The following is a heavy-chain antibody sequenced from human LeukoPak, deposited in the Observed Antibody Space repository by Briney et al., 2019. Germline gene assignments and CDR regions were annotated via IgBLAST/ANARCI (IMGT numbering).Heavy chain of an antibody. CDR3: ARDTDYYDSVDAFDI. CDR2: IYYSGST. Sequence: SETLSLTCTVSGGSISSYYWSWIRQPPGKGLEWIGYIYYSGSTNYNPSLKSRVTISVDTSKNQFSLKLSSVTAADTAVYYCARDTDYYDSVDAFDIWGQGTMVTVSS. J-gene: IGHJ3*02. V-gene: IGHV4-59*01. CDR1: GGSISSYY. D-gene: IGHD3-22*01.